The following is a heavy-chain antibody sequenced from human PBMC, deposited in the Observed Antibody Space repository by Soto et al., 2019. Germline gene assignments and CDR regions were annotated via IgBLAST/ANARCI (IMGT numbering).Heavy chain of an antibody. CDR1: GFTFTSSA. J-gene: IGHJ6*02. CDR2: IVVGSGNT. CDR3: AAGKPMYYDILTGYYTMDV. V-gene: IGHV1-58*01. D-gene: IGHD3-9*01. Sequence: GASVKVSCKASGFTFTSSAVQWVRQARGQRLEWIGWIVVGSGNTNYAQKFQERVTITRDMSTGTAYMELSSLRSEDTAVYYCAAGKPMYYDILTGYYTMDVWGQGTTVTSP.